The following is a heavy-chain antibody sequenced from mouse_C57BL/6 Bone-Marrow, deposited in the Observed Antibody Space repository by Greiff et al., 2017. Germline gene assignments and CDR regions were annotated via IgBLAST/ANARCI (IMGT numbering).Heavy chain of an antibody. CDR1: GFTFSDYG. D-gene: IGHD1-1*01. V-gene: IGHV5-17*01. Sequence: DVMLVESGGGLVKPGGSLKLSCAASGFTFSDYGMHWVRQAPEKGLEWVAYISSGSSTLYYADTVKGRFTISRDNAKNTLFLQMTSLRSEDTAMYYWAKGTTVVYYYAMDYWGQGTSVTVSS. J-gene: IGHJ4*01. CDR2: ISSGSSTL. CDR3: AKGTTVVYYYAMDY.